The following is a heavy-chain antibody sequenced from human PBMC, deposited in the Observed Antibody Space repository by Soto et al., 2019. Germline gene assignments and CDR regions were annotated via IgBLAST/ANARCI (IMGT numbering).Heavy chain of an antibody. Sequence: LSLTCAVSGDSINNSYWSWIRQPPGKRLEWIGNIYYSGTATYNPSLESRVTMSVDTSKNQFSLKLNSVDAADTAVYYCAKYRRTEAEGFTLDYWGRGTLVTVSS. J-gene: IGHJ4*02. CDR3: AKYRRTEAEGFTLDY. D-gene: IGHD6-13*01. CDR2: IYYSGTA. V-gene: IGHV4-59*01. CDR1: GDSINNSY.